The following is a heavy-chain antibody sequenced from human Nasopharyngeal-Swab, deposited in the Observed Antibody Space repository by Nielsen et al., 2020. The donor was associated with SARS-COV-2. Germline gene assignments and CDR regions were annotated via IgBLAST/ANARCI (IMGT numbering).Heavy chain of an antibody. CDR1: GFTFSSYS. Sequence: GESLKISCAASGFTFSSYSMNWVRQAPGKGLEWVSSISSSSSSYIYYADSVKGRFTISRDNAKNTLYLQMNSLRAEDTAVYYCARINRPYYDFWSGLTPPGIGYYYYYGMDVWGQGTTVTVSS. J-gene: IGHJ6*02. D-gene: IGHD3-3*01. V-gene: IGHV3-21*01. CDR3: ARINRPYYDFWSGLTPPGIGYYYYYGMDV. CDR2: ISSSSSSYI.